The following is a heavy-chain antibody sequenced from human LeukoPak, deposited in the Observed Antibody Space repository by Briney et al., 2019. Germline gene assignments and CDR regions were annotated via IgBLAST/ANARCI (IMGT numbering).Heavy chain of an antibody. J-gene: IGHJ4*02. D-gene: IGHD4-11*01. CDR1: GFTVSSYG. CDR2: INHSGST. Sequence: GSLRLSCAASGFTVSSYGMSWVRQPPGKGLEWIGEINHSGSTNYNPSLKSRVTISVDTSKNQFSPKLSSVTAADTAVYYCAGQELRPPYWGQGTLVTVSS. V-gene: IGHV4-34*08. CDR3: AGQELRPPY.